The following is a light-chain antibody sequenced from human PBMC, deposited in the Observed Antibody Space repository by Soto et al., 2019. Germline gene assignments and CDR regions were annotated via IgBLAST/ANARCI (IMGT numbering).Light chain of an antibody. CDR3: QQYYSTVT. CDR1: QSVLYSSNNKNY. V-gene: IGKV4-1*01. CDR2: WAS. Sequence: DIVMTQSPDSLAVSLGERATINCKSSQSVLYSSNNKNYLAWYQQKPGQPPKLLIYWASTRESGVPDRFSGSGSRTEFTLTISSLQAEDVAVYYCQQYYSTVTFGQGTKLEIK. J-gene: IGKJ2*01.